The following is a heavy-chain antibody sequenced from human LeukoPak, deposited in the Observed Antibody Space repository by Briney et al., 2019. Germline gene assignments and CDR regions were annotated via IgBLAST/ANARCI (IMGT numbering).Heavy chain of an antibody. Sequence: SETLSLTCTVSGGSISSYYWSWIRQPPGKGLEWIGYIYYSGSTNYNPSLKSRVTISVDTSKNQFSLKLSSVTAADTAVYYCARDHRTSNSCYEDLYHGMDVWGQGTTVTVSS. CDR1: GGSISSYY. V-gene: IGHV4-59*12. D-gene: IGHD2-2*01. CDR3: ARDHRTSNSCYEDLYHGMDV. J-gene: IGHJ6*02. CDR2: IYYSGST.